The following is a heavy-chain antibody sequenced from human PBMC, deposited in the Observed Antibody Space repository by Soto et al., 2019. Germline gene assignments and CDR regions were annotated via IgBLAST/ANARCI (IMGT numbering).Heavy chain of an antibody. V-gene: IGHV3-23*01. CDR2: FSATSENT. D-gene: IGHD6-19*01. CDR1: GFFFSSYT. Sequence: EVQLLESGGGLVQPGGSLRLSCVGSGFFFSSYTMTWVRQAPGKGLEWVSSFSATSENTYYADSVRGRFTISRENSKKKIFVQMNSLTAEDTAMYYCAKARDQQWVRLPFDYWGQGTLVIVSS. CDR3: AKARDQQWVRLPFDY. J-gene: IGHJ4*02.